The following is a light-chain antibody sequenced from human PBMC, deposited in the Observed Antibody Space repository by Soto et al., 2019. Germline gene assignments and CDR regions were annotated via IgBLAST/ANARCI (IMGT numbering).Light chain of an antibody. CDR2: GAS. CDR3: QQYDKWPPT. J-gene: IGKJ4*01. Sequence: EIKMSQSPDTLCVSPGERATLSCRASQSISSKLAWYQQRPGQAPRLLIYGASTRATGVPVRFRGGGSGTEFTLTISGLQSEDFAVYCCQQYDKWPPTFGGGTKVDIK. CDR1: QSISSK. V-gene: IGKV3-15*01.